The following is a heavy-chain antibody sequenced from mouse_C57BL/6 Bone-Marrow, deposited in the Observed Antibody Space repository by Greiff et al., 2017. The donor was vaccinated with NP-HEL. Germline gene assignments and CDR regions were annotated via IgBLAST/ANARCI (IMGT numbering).Heavy chain of an antibody. V-gene: IGHV1-81*01. CDR2: IYPRSGNT. CDR3: ARRGSLAWFAY. D-gene: IGHD1-1*02. CDR1: GYTFTSYG. J-gene: IGHJ3*01. Sequence: VKLKQSGAELARPGASVKLSCKASGYTFTSYGISWVKQRTGQGLEWIGEIYPRSGNTYYNEKFKGKATLTADKSSSTAYMELRSLTSEDSAVYFCARRGSLAWFAYWGQGTLVTVSA.